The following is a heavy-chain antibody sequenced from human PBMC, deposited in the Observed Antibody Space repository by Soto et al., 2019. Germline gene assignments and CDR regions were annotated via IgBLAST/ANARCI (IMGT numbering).Heavy chain of an antibody. CDR1: GYTFTSYG. CDR2: ISAYNGNT. J-gene: IGHJ6*02. Sequence: ASVKVSCKASGYTFTSYGISWVRQAPGQGLEWMGWISAYNGNTNCAQKLQGRVTMTTDTSTSTAYMELRSLRSDDTAVYYCARADTGMISATLAGNSYYYGMDVWGQGTTVTVSS. D-gene: IGHD5-18*01. CDR3: ARADTGMISATLAGNSYYYGMDV. V-gene: IGHV1-18*01.